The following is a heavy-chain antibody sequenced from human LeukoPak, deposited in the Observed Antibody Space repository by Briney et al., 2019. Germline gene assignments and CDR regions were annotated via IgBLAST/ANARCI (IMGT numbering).Heavy chain of an antibody. Sequence: GASVKVSCKVSGYTLTELSMHWVRQAPGKGLEWMGGFDPEDGETIYAQKFQGRVTMTEDASTETAYMELSSLRTDDAAVYFCVTMQQDFFDSRGPFDFWGQGSLVTVSS. CDR1: GYTLTELS. CDR3: VTMQQDFFDSRGPFDF. J-gene: IGHJ4*02. V-gene: IGHV1-24*01. D-gene: IGHD3-22*01. CDR2: FDPEDGET.